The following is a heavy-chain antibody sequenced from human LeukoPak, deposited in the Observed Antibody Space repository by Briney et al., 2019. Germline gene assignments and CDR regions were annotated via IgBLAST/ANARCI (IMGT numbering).Heavy chain of an antibody. CDR2: ISWNSGSI. D-gene: IGHD3-22*01. Sequence: GRSLRLSCAASGFTFDDYAMHWVRQAPEKGLEWVSGISWNSGSIGYADSVKGRFTISRDNAKNSLYLQMNSLRAEDTALYYCAKDPAYYYDSSGYSYYFDYWGQGTLVTVSS. V-gene: IGHV3-9*01. CDR1: GFTFDDYA. CDR3: AKDPAYYYDSSGYSYYFDY. J-gene: IGHJ4*02.